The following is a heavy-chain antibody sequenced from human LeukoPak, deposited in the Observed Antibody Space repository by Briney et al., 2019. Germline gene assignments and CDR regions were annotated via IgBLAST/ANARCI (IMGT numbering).Heavy chain of an antibody. CDR2: IYYSGST. Sequence: SSETLSLTCTVSGGSISSYYWSWIRQPPGKGLEWIGYIYYSGSTSYNPSLKSRVTISVDTSKNQFSLKLSSVTAADTAVYYCARHGKVALQEFWFDPWGQGTLVTVSS. CDR1: GGSISSYY. CDR3: ARHGKVALQEFWFDP. V-gene: IGHV4-59*08. D-gene: IGHD4-11*01. J-gene: IGHJ5*02.